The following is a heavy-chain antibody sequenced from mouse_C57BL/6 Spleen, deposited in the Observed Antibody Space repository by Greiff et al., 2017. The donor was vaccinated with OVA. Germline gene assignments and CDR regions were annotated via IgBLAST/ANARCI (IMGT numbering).Heavy chain of an antibody. V-gene: IGHV2-5*01. CDR3: AKPSTVRGAMDY. D-gene: IGHD1-1*01. CDR1: GFSLTSYG. J-gene: IGHJ4*01. Sequence: QVQLQQSGPGLVQPSQSLSITCTVSGFSLTSYGVHWVRQSPGTGLAWLGVIWRGGSTDYNAAFMSRLSITKDNSKSQVFFKMNSLQADDTAIYYCAKPSTVRGAMDYWGQGTSVTVSS. CDR2: IWRGGST.